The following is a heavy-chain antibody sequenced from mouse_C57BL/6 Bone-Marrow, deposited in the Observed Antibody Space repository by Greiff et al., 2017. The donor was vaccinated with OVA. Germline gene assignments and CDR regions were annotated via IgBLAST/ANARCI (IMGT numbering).Heavy chain of an antibody. CDR1: GFNIKDDY. CDR3: HAGPLITTAFAY. CDR2: IDPENGDT. Sequence: VQLQQSGAELVRPGASVKLSCTASGFNIKDDYMHWVKQRPEQGLEWIGWIDPENGDTEYASKFQGKATITADTSSHTSFLLLSSLTSEDPAGYYCHAGPLITTAFAYWGQGTLVTVSA. V-gene: IGHV14-4*01. J-gene: IGHJ3*01. D-gene: IGHD1-1*01.